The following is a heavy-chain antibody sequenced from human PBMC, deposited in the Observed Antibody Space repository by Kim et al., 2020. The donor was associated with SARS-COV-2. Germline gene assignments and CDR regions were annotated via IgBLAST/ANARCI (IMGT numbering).Heavy chain of an antibody. CDR2: IWYDGSNK. V-gene: IGHV3-33*08. Sequence: GGSLRLSCAASGFTFSSYGMHWVRQAPGKGLEWVAVIWYDGSNKYYADSVKGRFTISRDNSKNTLYLQMNSLRAEDTAVYYCALVDYYDSSGYPGWGQGTLVTVSS. CDR3: ALVDYYDSSGYPG. J-gene: IGHJ4*02. CDR1: GFTFSSYG. D-gene: IGHD3-22*01.